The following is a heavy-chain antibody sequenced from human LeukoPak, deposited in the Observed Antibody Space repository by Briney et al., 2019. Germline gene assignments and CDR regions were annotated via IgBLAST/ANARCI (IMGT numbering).Heavy chain of an antibody. CDR1: GFTFSSYG. CDR3: AKDPSRYCSSTSCYKPPDY. V-gene: IGHV3-30*02. CDR2: IRYDGSNK. D-gene: IGHD2-2*01. Sequence: PGGSLRLSCAASGFTFSSYGMHWVRQAPGKGLEWVALIRYDGSNKYYADSVKGRFTISRDNSKNTLYLQMNSLRAEDTAVYYCAKDPSRYCSSTSCYKPPDYWGQGTLVTVSS. J-gene: IGHJ4*02.